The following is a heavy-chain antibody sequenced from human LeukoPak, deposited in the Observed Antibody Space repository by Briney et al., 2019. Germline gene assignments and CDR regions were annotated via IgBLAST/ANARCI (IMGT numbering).Heavy chain of an antibody. J-gene: IGHJ4*02. D-gene: IGHD5-18*01. CDR3: ATAADRYSYGYGSFDY. Sequence: ASVKVSRKVSGYTLTELSMHWVRQAPGKGLGWMGGFDPEDGETIYAQKFQGRVTMTEDTSTDTAYMELSSLRSEDTAVYYCATAADRYSYGYGSFDYWGQGTLVTVSS. V-gene: IGHV1-24*01. CDR2: FDPEDGET. CDR1: GYTLTELS.